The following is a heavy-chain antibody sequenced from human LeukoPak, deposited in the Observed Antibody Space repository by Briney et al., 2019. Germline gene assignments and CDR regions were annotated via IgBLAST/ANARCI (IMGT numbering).Heavy chain of an antibody. D-gene: IGHD5-18*01. CDR2: ISAYNGNT. Sequence: EASVKVSCKASGYTFTSYGISWVRQAPGQGLEWMGWISAYNGNTNYAQKFQGRVTMTRDTSTSTVYMELSSLRSEDTAVYYCARDRAHTAMAPVDWGQGTLVTVSS. J-gene: IGHJ4*02. V-gene: IGHV1-18*01. CDR3: ARDRAHTAMAPVD. CDR1: GYTFTSYG.